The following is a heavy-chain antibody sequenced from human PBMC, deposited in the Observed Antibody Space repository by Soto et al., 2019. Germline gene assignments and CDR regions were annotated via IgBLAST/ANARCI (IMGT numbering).Heavy chain of an antibody. CDR2: MYSSGSR. J-gene: IGHJ4*02. CDR3: AREWSAFDY. Sequence: QVQLQESGPGLVKPSETLSLTCTVSGVSITSYKWSWIRQSPGKGLEWIAHMYSSGSRSYNPSLKSRVTMSVDTSRNQYSLQLNSATAADTAVYYCAREWSAFDYWGQGMLVTVSS. D-gene: IGHD2-15*01. V-gene: IGHV4-59*01. CDR1: GVSITSYK.